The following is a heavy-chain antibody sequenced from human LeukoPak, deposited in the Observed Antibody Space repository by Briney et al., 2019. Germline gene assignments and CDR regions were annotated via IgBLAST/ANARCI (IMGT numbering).Heavy chain of an antibody. V-gene: IGHV3-30*02. CDR1: GFTFSIYG. CDR2: IRYDGSNK. J-gene: IGHJ3*01. D-gene: IGHD3-10*01. Sequence: QPGGSWGFSGAACGFTFSIYGMHGVGRAPARGLGWVAFIRYDGSNKYYADSVKGRFTISRDNSKNTLYLQMNSLRAEDTAVYYCAKDLGELIPFDVWGQGTMVTVSS. CDR3: AKDLGELIPFDV.